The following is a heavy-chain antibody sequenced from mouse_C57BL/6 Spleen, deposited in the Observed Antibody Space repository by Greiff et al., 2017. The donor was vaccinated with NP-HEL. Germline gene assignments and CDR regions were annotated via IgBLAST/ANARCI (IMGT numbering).Heavy chain of an antibody. Sequence: EVKVVESGGGLVKPGGSLKLSCAASGFTFSSYAMSWVRQTPEKRLEWVATISDGGSYTYYPDNVKGRFTISRDNAKNNLYLQMSHLKSEDTAMYYCASVDYGTFAYWGQGTLVTVSA. D-gene: IGHD1-1*01. CDR1: GFTFSSYA. CDR3: ASVDYGTFAY. J-gene: IGHJ3*01. CDR2: ISDGGSYT. V-gene: IGHV5-4*03.